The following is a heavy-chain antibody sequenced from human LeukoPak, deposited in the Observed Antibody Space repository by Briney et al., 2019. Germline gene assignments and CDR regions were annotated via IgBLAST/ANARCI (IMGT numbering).Heavy chain of an antibody. Sequence: ASVKVCCKAAGYTFTIYDINWVRQATGQGLEWMGWMNPNSGNTGYAQKLQGRVTMTRNTSTSTVYMELSSLRSEDTAVYYCARGPEYYYDSSGYDNWFDPWGQGTLVTVSS. CDR1: GYTFTIYD. D-gene: IGHD3-22*01. J-gene: IGHJ5*02. CDR3: ARGPEYYYDSSGYDNWFDP. V-gene: IGHV1-8*01. CDR2: MNPNSGNT.